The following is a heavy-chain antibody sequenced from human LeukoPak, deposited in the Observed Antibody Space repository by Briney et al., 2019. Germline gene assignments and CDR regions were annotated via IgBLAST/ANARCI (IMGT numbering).Heavy chain of an antibody. CDR3: ARDSFPLGYCSGGSCRTKGGRSRWFDP. CDR1: GGSFSGYY. V-gene: IGHV4-34*01. Sequence: SETLSLTCAVYGGSFSGYYWSWIRQPPGKGLEWIGEINHSGSTNYNPSLKSRVTISVDTSKNQFSLKLSSVTAADTAVYYCARDSFPLGYCSGGSCRTKGGRSRWFDPWGQGTLVTVSS. J-gene: IGHJ5*02. CDR2: INHSGST. D-gene: IGHD2-15*01.